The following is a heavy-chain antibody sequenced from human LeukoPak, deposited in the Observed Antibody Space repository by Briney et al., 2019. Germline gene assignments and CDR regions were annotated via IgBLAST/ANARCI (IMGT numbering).Heavy chain of an antibody. CDR1: GFSFSRYG. CDR3: ASEGVVGAAAHFDY. CDR2: IDVGSYA. Sequence: PGDSLRLSCAASGFSFSRYGMNWVRQAPGKGLEWVSSIDVGSYAYYADSVKGRFTISRDNAKNSLYLQMNSLRVEDTAVYYCASEGVVGAAAHFDYWGQGALVTVSS. J-gene: IGHJ4*02. D-gene: IGHD1-26*01. V-gene: IGHV3-21*06.